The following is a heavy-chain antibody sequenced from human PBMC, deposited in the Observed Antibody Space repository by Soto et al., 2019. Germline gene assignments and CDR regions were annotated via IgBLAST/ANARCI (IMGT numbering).Heavy chain of an antibody. CDR3: ARDHPSGILYCGMDI. CDR2: IYYSGST. Sequence: ASETLSLTGTVSGGSISSGDYYWSWLRQHGGRGLEWSGYIYYSGSTYYNPSLKRRVTISVDTPKNQCSLKLSSVTAADTAVYYCARDHPSGILYCGMDICGRGTTVT. CDR1: GGSISSGDYY. J-gene: IGHJ6*02. D-gene: IGHD3-9*01. V-gene: IGHV4-30-4*01.